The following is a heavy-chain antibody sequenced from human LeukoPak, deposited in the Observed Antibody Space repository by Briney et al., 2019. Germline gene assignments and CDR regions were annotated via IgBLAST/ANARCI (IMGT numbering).Heavy chain of an antibody. CDR3: ARHVRKRGIAVAGTPGWFDP. CDR1: GVSISSYY. D-gene: IGHD6-19*01. CDR2: FKTTGGT. V-gene: IGHV4-4*07. J-gene: IGHJ5*02. Sequence: LETLSLTCTVSGVSISSYYWSWIRQSAGRGLEWIGRFKTTGGTNYKPSLTSQITMPVETSNNHFSVKLSSVTAADTAVYYCARHVRKRGIAVAGTPGWFDPWGEGPLVTVSS.